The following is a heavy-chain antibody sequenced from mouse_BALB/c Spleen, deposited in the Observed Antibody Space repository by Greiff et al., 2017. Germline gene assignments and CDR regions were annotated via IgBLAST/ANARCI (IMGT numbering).Heavy chain of an antibody. D-gene: IGHD4-1*02. J-gene: IGHJ1*01. CDR3: ARQLGRNFDV. V-gene: IGHV5-17*02. Sequence: EVQLVESGGGLVQPGGSRKLSCAASGFTFSSFGMHWVRQAPEKGLEWVAYISSGSSTIYYADTVKGRFTISRDNPKNTLFLQMTSLRSEDTAMYYCARQLGRNFDVWGAGTTVTVSS. CDR2: ISSGSSTI. CDR1: GFTFSSFG.